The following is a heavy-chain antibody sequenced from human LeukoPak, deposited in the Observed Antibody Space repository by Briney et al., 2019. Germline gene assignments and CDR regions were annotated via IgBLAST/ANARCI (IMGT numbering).Heavy chain of an antibody. CDR2: IKQDDSEI. D-gene: IGHD2-2*02. CDR1: GFIFSRHW. Sequence: GRSLRLSCAAAGFIFSRHWMSWVRQAPGKGLEWVASIKQDDSEIYFVDSVKGRFTISRDNAKNSLFLQMNSLRAEDTAVYYCARVFCSSTNCYRGGPFDYWGQGTLVTVSS. CDR3: ARVFCSSTNCYRGGPFDY. J-gene: IGHJ4*02. V-gene: IGHV3-7*01.